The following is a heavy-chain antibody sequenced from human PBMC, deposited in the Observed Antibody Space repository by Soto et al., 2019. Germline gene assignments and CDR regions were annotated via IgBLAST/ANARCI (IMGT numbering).Heavy chain of an antibody. CDR2: IKGDESTT. CDR1: GFTFSSYW. J-gene: IGHJ4*02. Sequence: EVHLVESGGGLVQPGGSLRLSCAASGFTFSSYWIHWVRQAPGKGLVWVSRIKGDESTTNYADSVKGRFTISRDNARNTVYLQMNSLRAEDTAVYYCARGAFRAYYLDSWGQGTLVTVSS. CDR3: ARGAFRAYYLDS. V-gene: IGHV3-74*01.